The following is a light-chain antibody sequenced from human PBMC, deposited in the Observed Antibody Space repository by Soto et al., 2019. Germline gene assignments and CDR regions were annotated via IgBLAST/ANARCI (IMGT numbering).Light chain of an antibody. V-gene: IGKV3-20*01. J-gene: IGKJ2*01. CDR2: GAS. Sequence: ELVLTQSPGTLSLSPGERATLSSRASYLFSSNYLAWYQQKPGQAPRLLIYGASSRATGIPDRFSGSGSGTDFTLTISRLEPEDFAVYYCQQYGTSPPRYTFGQGTKLEIK. CDR1: YLFSSNY. CDR3: QQYGTSPPRYT.